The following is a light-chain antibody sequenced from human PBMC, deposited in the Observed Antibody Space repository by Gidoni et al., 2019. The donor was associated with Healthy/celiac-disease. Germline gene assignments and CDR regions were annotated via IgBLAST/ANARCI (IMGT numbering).Light chain of an antibody. CDR1: SSNIGSNY. V-gene: IGLV1-47*02. Sequence: QSVLTPPPPASGHPGQRVTISCSGSSSNIGSNYVYWYQQLPGTAPKLLIYSNNQRPSGVPDRFSGSKSGTSASLAISGLRSEDEADYYCAAWDDSLRKVFGGGTKLTVL. CDR3: AAWDDSLRKV. CDR2: SNN. J-gene: IGLJ3*02.